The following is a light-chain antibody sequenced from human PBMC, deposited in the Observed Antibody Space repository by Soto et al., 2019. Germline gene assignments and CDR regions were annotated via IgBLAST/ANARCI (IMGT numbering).Light chain of an antibody. CDR2: YDD. CDR3: ATWDDSLKGVV. V-gene: IGLV1-36*01. Sequence: QSVLTQPPSVSEAPRQRVTISCSGSRSNIGNNAVNWYQQLPGKAPKLLIYYDDLVPSGVSDRFSGSKSVTSASLAISGLQSEDEAEYYCATWDDSLKGVVFGGGTKLTVL. CDR1: RSNIGNNA. J-gene: IGLJ2*01.